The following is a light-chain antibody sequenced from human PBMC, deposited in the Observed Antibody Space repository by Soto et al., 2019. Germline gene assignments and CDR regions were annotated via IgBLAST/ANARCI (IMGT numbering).Light chain of an antibody. V-gene: IGLV2-8*01. CDR1: GSDIGGYNF. J-gene: IGLJ1*01. CDR2: EVN. CDR3: SSYAGTNNRYV. Sequence: QSALTQPPSASGSPGQSVTISCTGTGSDIGGYNFVSWYQQHPGKVPKLIIYEVNKRPSGVPDRFSGSKSGNTASPTVSGLQADDEADYYCSSYAGTNNRYVFGTGTKLTVL.